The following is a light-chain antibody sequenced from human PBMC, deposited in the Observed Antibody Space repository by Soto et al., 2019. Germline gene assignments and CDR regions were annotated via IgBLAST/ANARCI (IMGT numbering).Light chain of an antibody. CDR3: SSYTSTSTYV. V-gene: IGLV2-14*01. CDR2: EVS. CDR1: TSDVGGFDS. Sequence: QSALSQSASVSGSPGQSITISCTGTTSDVGGFDSVSWYQQHPGKAPKLIVSEVSNRPSGVSHRFSGSKSGNTASLTISGLQAEDEADYYCSSYTSTSTYVFGSGTKLTVL. J-gene: IGLJ1*01.